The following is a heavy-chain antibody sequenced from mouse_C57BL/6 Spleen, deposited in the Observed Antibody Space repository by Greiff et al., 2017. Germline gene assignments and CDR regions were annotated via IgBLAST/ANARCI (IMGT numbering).Heavy chain of an antibody. CDR2: LDPSDSYT. J-gene: IGHJ4*01. CDR3: ARKEAGGNYFYAMDY. CDR1: GYTFTIYW. Sequence: VKLQQPGAELVKPGASVKLSCKASGYTFTIYWMQWVKQRPGQGLEWIGELDPSDSYTNYNQKFKGKATLTVDTSSSTAYMQLSSLTSEDSAVYYCARKEAGGNYFYAMDYWGQGTSVTVSS. V-gene: IGHV1-50*01. D-gene: IGHD2-1*01.